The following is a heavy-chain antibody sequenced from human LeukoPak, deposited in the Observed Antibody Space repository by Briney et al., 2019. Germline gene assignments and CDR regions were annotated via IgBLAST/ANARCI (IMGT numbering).Heavy chain of an antibody. Sequence: QTLSLTCAISGDSVSSNSAAWNWIRQSPSSGLEWLGRTYYRSKWYYDYAVAVKSRISINPDTSKNQFSLQLSSVTPEDTAVYYCARDPVGGSTILDYWGQGTLVTVSS. CDR3: ARDPVGGSTILDY. D-gene: IGHD1-26*01. J-gene: IGHJ4*02. V-gene: IGHV6-1*01. CDR1: GDSVSSNSAA. CDR2: TYYRSKWYY.